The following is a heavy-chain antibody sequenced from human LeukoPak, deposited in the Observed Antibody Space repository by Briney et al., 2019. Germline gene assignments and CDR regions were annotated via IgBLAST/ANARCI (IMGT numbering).Heavy chain of an antibody. J-gene: IGHJ4*02. D-gene: IGHD3-3*01. Sequence: PGGSLRLSCAASGFTFSSYAMSWVRQAPGKGLEWVSAISGSGGSTYYADSVKGRFTISRDNSKNTLYLQMSSLRAEDTAVYYCAKARFGVVIFDYWGQGTLVTVSS. CDR2: ISGSGGST. V-gene: IGHV3-23*01. CDR3: AKARFGVVIFDY. CDR1: GFTFSSYA.